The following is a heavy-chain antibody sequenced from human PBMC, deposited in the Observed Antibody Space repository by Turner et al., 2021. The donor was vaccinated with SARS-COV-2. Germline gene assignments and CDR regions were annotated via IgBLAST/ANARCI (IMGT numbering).Heavy chain of an antibody. CDR3: ARDLFQDYGSGSYRLDY. J-gene: IGHJ4*02. CDR2: IWYDGSNK. D-gene: IGHD3-10*01. Sequence: QVQLVESGGGVAQPGRSLRPSCEASGLTFSSYGMHWVRQAPGKGLEWVALIWYDGSNKYYADSVKGRFTISRDNSKNTLYLQMNSLRAEDTAVYYCARDLFQDYGSGSYRLDYWGQGTLVTVSS. CDR1: GLTFSSYG. V-gene: IGHV3-33*01.